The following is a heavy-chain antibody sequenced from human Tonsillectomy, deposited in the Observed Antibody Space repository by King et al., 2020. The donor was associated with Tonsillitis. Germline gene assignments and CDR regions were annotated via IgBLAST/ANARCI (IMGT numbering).Heavy chain of an antibody. CDR3: AKDHGKGYCTNGVCYNFDY. D-gene: IGHD2-8*01. Sequence: VQLVESGGGLVQPGGSLRLSCAASGFTFSSYAMSWVRQAPGKGLEWVSGISGSGVSTYDADSVKGRFTISRDNSKNTLYLQMNSLRAEDTAVYYCAKDHGKGYCTNGVCYNFDYWGPGTLVTVSS. CDR2: ISGSGVST. V-gene: IGHV3-23*04. J-gene: IGHJ4*02. CDR1: GFTFSSYA.